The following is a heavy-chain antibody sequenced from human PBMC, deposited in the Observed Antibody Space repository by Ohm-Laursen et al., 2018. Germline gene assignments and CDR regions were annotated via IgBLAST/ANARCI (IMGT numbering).Heavy chain of an antibody. CDR2: IYSSGST. J-gene: IGHJ6*02. D-gene: IGHD5-12*01. V-gene: IGHV4-59*01. CDR1: GASFSGYY. CDR3: ARGGGYDANSGSTYYYGRDV. Sequence: SQTLSLTCTVSGASFSGYYWNWIRQPPGKGLEWIGYIYSSGSTKYNPSIRSRVTMSADTSKNQFSLRLTSVTAADTAVYFCARGGGYDANSGSTYYYGRDVWGQGTTVTVSS.